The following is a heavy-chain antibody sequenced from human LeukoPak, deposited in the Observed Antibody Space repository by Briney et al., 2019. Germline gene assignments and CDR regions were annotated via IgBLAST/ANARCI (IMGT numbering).Heavy chain of an antibody. CDR3: ATPLRGYDPPYFDY. V-gene: IGHV1-24*01. D-gene: IGHD5-12*01. CDR2: FDPEDGET. J-gene: IGHJ4*02. CDR1: GYTLTELS. Sequence: ASVKVSCKVSGYTLTELSMHWVRQAPGKGLEWMGGFDPEDGETIYAQKFQGRVTMTEDTSTDTAYMVLSSLRSEDTAVYYCATPLRGYDPPYFDYWGQGTLVTVSS.